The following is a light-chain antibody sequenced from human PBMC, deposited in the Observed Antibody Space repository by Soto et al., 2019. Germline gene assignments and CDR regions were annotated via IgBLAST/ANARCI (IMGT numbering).Light chain of an antibody. J-gene: IGKJ4*01. CDR2: AAS. V-gene: IGKV1-5*01. CDR3: QQYNSYPLT. Sequence: DIQMTQSPATLSLSLGDRVTITCRASQTIRSWLAWYQQPPGKAPKLLIYAASSLESGVPSRFSGSGSGTEFTLTISSLQPDDFATYYCQQYNSYPLTFGGGTKVDIK. CDR1: QTIRSW.